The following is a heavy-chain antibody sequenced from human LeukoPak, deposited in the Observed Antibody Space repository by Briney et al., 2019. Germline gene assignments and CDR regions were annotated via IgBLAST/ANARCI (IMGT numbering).Heavy chain of an antibody. CDR1: GGSISSGHSS. CDR3: ARGGTAFDI. Sequence: KPSETLSLTCAVSGGSISSGHSSWNWFRQPPGKGLEWTGYIYHSGSTYYNPSLKSRVAISVDKSKNQFSLKLRSVTAADTALYYCARGGTAFDIWGQGTMVTVSS. J-gene: IGHJ3*02. V-gene: IGHV4-30-2*01. D-gene: IGHD1-26*01. CDR2: IYHSGST.